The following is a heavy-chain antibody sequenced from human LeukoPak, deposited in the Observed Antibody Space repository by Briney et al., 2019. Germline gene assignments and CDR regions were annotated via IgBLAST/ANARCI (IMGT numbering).Heavy chain of an antibody. CDR2: IYYSGST. D-gene: IGHD3-3*01. CDR1: GGSISSYY. J-gene: IGHJ6*03. V-gene: IGHV4-59*08. Sequence: SETLSLTCTVSGGSISSYYWSWIRQPPGKGLEWIGYIYYSGSTYYNPSLKSRVTISVDTSKNQFSLRLSSATAADTAVYYCARRVTYYDFWSGFRDYYYMDVWGKGTTVTVSS. CDR3: ARRVTYYDFWSGFRDYYYMDV.